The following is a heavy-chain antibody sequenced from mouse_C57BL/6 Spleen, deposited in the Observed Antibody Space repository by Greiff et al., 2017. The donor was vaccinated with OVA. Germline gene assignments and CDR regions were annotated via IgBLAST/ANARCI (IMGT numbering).Heavy chain of an antibody. V-gene: IGHV5-4*01. D-gene: IGHD2-5*01. Sequence: EVKLVESGGGLVKPGGSLKLSCAASGFTFSSYAMSWVRQTPEKRLVWVAAFSDGGSYTYYPANVKGRFTISRDNTKNTLYRQMSHLKTEDTAMYYCAREGYYSNYVAYWGQGTLVTVSA. J-gene: IGHJ3*01. CDR1: GFTFSSYA. CDR2: FSDGGSYT. CDR3: AREGYYSNYVAY.